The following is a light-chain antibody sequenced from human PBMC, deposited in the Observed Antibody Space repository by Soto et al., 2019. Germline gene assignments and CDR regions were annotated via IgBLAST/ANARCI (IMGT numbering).Light chain of an antibody. V-gene: IGKV3-20*01. CDR1: QSVRSSY. CDR3: QQYGSAPPIT. J-gene: IGKJ5*01. Sequence: EIVLTQSPGTLSLSPGERATLSCRASQSVRSSYLAWYQQKPGQAPRLLIYGASSRATGIPDRFSGSGSETDFTLTISRLEPEDFAVYSCQQYGSAPPITFGQGTRLE. CDR2: GAS.